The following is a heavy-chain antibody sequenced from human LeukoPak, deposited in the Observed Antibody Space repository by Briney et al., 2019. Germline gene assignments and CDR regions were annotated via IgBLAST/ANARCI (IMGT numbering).Heavy chain of an antibody. D-gene: IGHD3-3*01. CDR2: IIPIFGTA. CDR3: ATSKKGIFGVVMYDH. J-gene: IGHJ4*02. V-gene: IGHV1-69*13. CDR1: GGTFSSYA. Sequence: ASVKVSCKASGGTFSSYAISWVRQAPGQGLEWMGGIIPIFGTANYAQKFQGRVTITADESTSTAYMELSSLRSEDTAVYYCATSKKGIFGVVMYDHWGQGTLVTVSS.